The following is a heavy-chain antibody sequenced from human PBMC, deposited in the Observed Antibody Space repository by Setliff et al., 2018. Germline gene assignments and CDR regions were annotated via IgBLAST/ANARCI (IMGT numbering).Heavy chain of an antibody. Sequence: SETLSLTCTVSGGSINSYYWSWIRQPAGKGLEWIGRMYTSETTNYNPSLKSRVTMSVDTSKNQFSLELCSVTAADTAVYYCAKEASSGWYFDYWGQGTLVTVSS. J-gene: IGHJ4*02. CDR2: MYTSETT. V-gene: IGHV4-4*07. CDR3: AKEASSGWYFDY. D-gene: IGHD6-19*01. CDR1: GGSINSYY.